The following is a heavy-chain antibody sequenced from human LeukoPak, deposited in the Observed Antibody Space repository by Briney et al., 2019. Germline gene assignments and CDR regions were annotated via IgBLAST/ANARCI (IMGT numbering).Heavy chain of an antibody. CDR1: GGSISSGSFH. CDR2: IYYSEST. J-gene: IGHJ6*02. Sequence: PSETLSLTCSVSGGSISSGSFHWAWIRQPPGKGLEWIGSIGSIYYSESTYYNPSLKSRVIISLDTSKNQFSLKLSPVTAADTAVYYCARGSGSYYNDYYYGMDVWGQGTTVTVSS. D-gene: IGHD3-10*01. V-gene: IGHV4-39*07. CDR3: ARGSGSYYNDYYYGMDV.